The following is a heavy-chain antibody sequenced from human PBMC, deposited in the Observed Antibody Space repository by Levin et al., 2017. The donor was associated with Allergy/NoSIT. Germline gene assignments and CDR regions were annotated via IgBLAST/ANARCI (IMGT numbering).Heavy chain of an antibody. Sequence: GESLKISCAASGFTFSSYAMHWVRQAPGKGLEWVAVISYDGSNKYYADSVKGRFTISRDNSKNTLYLQMNSLRAEDTAVYYCASALEGLPPYAFDIWGQGTMVTVSS. J-gene: IGHJ3*02. CDR3: ASALEGLPPYAFDI. V-gene: IGHV3-30-3*01. CDR2: ISYDGSNK. CDR1: GFTFSSYA. D-gene: IGHD3-16*01.